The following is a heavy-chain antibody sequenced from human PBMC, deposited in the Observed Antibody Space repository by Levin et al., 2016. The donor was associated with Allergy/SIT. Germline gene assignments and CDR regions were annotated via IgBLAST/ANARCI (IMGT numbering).Heavy chain of an antibody. D-gene: IGHD7-27*01. J-gene: IGHJ6*02. CDR1: GYTFTGYY. CDR3: ARFQAHKLGIYYYYGMDV. CDR2: INPNSGGT. V-gene: IGHV1-2*02. Sequence: ASVKVSCKASGYTFTGYYMHWVRQAPGQGLEWMGWINPNSGGTNYAQKFQGRVTMTRDTSISTAYMELSRLRSDDTAVYYCARFQAHKLGIYYYYGMDVWGQGTTVTVSS.